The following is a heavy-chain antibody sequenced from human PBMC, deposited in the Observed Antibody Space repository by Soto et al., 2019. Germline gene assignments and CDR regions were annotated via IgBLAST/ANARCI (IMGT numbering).Heavy chain of an antibody. CDR2: ISAYNGNT. D-gene: IGHD3-22*01. Sequence: XSVKLSCKASGYPFTSYGIIWVRQAPGQGLEWMGWISAYNGNTNYAQKLQCRVTMTTDTSTSTAYMELRSLRSDDTAVYYCARGYDYYDSSGYYWATYYFDYWGQGTLVTVSS. J-gene: IGHJ4*02. CDR3: ARGYDYYDSSGYYWATYYFDY. V-gene: IGHV1-18*01. CDR1: GYPFTSYG.